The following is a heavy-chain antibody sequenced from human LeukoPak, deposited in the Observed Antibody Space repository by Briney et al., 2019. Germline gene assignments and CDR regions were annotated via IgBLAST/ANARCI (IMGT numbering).Heavy chain of an antibody. J-gene: IGHJ3*02. CDR3: ARDGDILTGYRDAFDI. Sequence: GGSLRLSCAASGFTFSSYSMNWVRHAPGKGLEWVSSISSSSSYIYYADSVKGRFTISRDNAKNSLYLQMNSLRAEDTAVYYCARDGDILTGYRDAFDIWGQGTMVTVSS. CDR2: ISSSSSYI. D-gene: IGHD3-9*01. CDR1: GFTFSSYS. V-gene: IGHV3-21*04.